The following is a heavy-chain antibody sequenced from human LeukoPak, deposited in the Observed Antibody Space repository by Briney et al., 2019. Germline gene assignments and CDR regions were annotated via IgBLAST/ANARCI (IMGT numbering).Heavy chain of an antibody. CDR3: AKMNYGVAGKPYLDY. CDR2: ISGDSDTT. Sequence: GGSLRLSCAASGFTFSSYAMSWVRQAPGKGLEWFSAISGDSDTTYYAGSVKGRFTIFRDTSKNVLYLQMNSLRAEDTAVYYCAKMNYGVAGKPYLDYWGQGTLVTVSS. V-gene: IGHV3-23*01. CDR1: GFTFSSYA. J-gene: IGHJ4*02. D-gene: IGHD6-19*01.